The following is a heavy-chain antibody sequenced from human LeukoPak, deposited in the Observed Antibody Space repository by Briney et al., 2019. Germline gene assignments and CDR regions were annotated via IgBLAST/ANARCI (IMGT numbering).Heavy chain of an antibody. D-gene: IGHD5-12*01. CDR1: GFTFSSNG. V-gene: IGHV3-33*01. CDR3: ARDLPDGGFDLDY. J-gene: IGHJ4*02. CDR2: IWYDGSNK. Sequence: GRSLRLPCAASGFTFSSNGMHWVRQAPGKGLEWVAIIWYDGSNKYYADSVKGRFTISRDNSKNTLYLQMNSLSAEDTAVYYCARDLPDGGFDLDYWGQGTLVTVSS.